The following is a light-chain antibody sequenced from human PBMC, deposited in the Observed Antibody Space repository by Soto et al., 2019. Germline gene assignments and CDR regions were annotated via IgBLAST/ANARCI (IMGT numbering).Light chain of an antibody. V-gene: IGKV1-6*01. J-gene: IGKJ1*01. CDR3: QQYYSYPRT. CDR2: AAS. Sequence: AIQLTQSPSSLSASVGDRLTITCRASQGIRSALGWYQQKPGKVPKLLIYAASTLQSGVPSRFSGSGSGTDFTLTISSLQPEDFATYYCQQYYSYPRTFGQGTKV. CDR1: QGIRSA.